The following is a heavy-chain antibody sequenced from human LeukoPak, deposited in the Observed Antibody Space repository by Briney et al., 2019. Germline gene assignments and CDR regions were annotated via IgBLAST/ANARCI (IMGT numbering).Heavy chain of an antibody. Sequence: PGGSLRLSCAASGFTFSSYSMKWVRQAPGKGLECVSSISSSSSYIYYADSVKGRFTISRDNAKNSLYLPMNGLRAEEPAVYYLAREYYYDSSGTNFDYWGQGTLVTVSS. V-gene: IGHV3-21*01. D-gene: IGHD3-22*01. J-gene: IGHJ4*02. CDR1: GFTFSSYS. CDR2: ISSSSSYI. CDR3: AREYYYDSSGTNFDY.